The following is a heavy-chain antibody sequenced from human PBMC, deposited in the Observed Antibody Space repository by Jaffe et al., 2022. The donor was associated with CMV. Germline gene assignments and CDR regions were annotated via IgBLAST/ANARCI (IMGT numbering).Heavy chain of an antibody. CDR2: IYYSGST. D-gene: IGHD6-13*01. J-gene: IGHJ5*02. V-gene: IGHV4-59*01. Sequence: QVQLQESGPGLVKPSETLSLTCTVSGGSISSYYWSWIRQPPGKGLEWIGYIYYSGSTNYNPSLKSRVTISVDTSKNQFSLKLSSVTAADTAVYYCARVREPYSSNLNWFDPWGQGTLVTVSS. CDR3: ARVREPYSSNLNWFDP. CDR1: GGSISSYY.